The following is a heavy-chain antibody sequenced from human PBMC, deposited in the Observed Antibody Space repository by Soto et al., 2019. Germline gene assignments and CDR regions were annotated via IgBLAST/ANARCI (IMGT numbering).Heavy chain of an antibody. V-gene: IGHV1-69*06. J-gene: IGHJ6*02. CDR1: GGTFSSYA. CDR2: IIPIFGTA. D-gene: IGHD6-6*01. Sequence: QVQLVQSGAEVKKPGSSVKVSCKASGGTFSSYAISWVRQAPGQGLEWMGGIIPIFGTANYAQKFQGRVTITADKSTSTAYMELSSLRSEDTAVYYCARGEAARPRGTYYYYGMDVWGQGTTVTVSS. CDR3: ARGEAARPRGTYYYYGMDV.